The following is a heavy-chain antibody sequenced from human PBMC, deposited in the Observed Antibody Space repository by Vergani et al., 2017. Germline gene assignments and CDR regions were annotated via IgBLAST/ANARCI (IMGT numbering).Heavy chain of an antibody. CDR1: GFTFSSYG. CDR2: ISYDGSNK. Sequence: QVQLVESGGGVVQPGRSLRLSCAASGFTFSSYGMHWVRQAPGKGLEWVAVISYDGSNKYYADSVKGRFTISRDNSKNTLYLQMNSLRAEDTAVYYCARVHYYDSSGYANWFDPWGQGTLVTVSS. V-gene: IGHV3-30*03. D-gene: IGHD3-22*01. J-gene: IGHJ5*02. CDR3: ARVHYYDSSGYANWFDP.